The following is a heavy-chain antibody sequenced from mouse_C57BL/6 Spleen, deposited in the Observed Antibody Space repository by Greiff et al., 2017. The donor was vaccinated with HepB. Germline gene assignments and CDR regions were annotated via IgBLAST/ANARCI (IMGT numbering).Heavy chain of an antibody. CDR2: INYDGSST. Sequence: EVKLMESEGGLVQPGSSMKLSCTASGFTFSDYYMAWVRQVPEKGLEWVANINYDGSSTYYLDSLKSRFIISRDNAKNILYLQMSSLKSEDTATYYCAREDYYGTSGWFAYWGQGTLVTVSA. V-gene: IGHV5-16*01. CDR1: GFTFSDYY. J-gene: IGHJ3*01. D-gene: IGHD1-1*01. CDR3: AREDYYGTSGWFAY.